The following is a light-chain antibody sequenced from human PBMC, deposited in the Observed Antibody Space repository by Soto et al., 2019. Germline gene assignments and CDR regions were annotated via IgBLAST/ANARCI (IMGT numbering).Light chain of an antibody. CDR3: QSFDTSLSGLYV. CDR1: KSNIGAGYD. J-gene: IGLJ1*01. CDR2: GSN. Sequence: QSVLTQPPSVSGAPGQRVTISCTGTKSNIGAGYDVHWYQQLPGTAPKLLIYGSNNRPSGVPDRFSDSRSGTSASLAIDGLQLEDEADYYCQSFDTSLSGLYVFGTGTKLTVL. V-gene: IGLV1-40*01.